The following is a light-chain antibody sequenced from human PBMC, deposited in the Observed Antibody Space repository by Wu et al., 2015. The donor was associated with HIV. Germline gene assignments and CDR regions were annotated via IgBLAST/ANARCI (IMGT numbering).Light chain of an antibody. J-gene: IGKJ4*01. V-gene: IGKV1-13*02. CDR2: RAS. CDR1: QGLSSA. Sequence: ASQLTQSPSSLSASIGDRVTITCRASQGLSSALTWYQQKPGKAPKLLIFRASSLGSGVPSRFSGSVSETDFTLTISNLHPEDFATYYCQQFNSYLIFGGGTKV. CDR3: QQFNSYLI.